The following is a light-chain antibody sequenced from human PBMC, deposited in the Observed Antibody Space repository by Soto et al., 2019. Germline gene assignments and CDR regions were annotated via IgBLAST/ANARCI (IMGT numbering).Light chain of an antibody. CDR1: QSISTY. V-gene: IGKV1-39*01. J-gene: IGKJ1*01. Sequence: DIQMTQSPSSLSASLGYVVTIACRASQSISTYLNWYQQKPGKAPKLLIYAASSLQSGVPSRFSGSGSGTDFTLTISSLQPDDFATYYCQQYDSYSLTFGQGTKVDI. CDR2: AAS. CDR3: QQYDSYSLT.